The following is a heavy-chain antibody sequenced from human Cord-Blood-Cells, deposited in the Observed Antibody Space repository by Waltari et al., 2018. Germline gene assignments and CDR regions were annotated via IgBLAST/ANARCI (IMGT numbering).Heavy chain of an antibody. CDR3: ARAYCSSTSCYFDY. D-gene: IGHD2-2*01. Sequence: TNYHPSLKSRVTISVDTSKNQFSLKLSSVTAAATAVYYVARAYCSSTSCYFDYWGQGTLVTVSS. CDR2: T. V-gene: IGHV4-59*01. J-gene: IGHJ4*02.